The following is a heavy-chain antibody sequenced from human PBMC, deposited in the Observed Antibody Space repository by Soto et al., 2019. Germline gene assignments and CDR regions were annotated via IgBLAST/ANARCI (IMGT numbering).Heavy chain of an antibody. CDR3: ARGMTTVTPQHDWFDP. CDR1: GGSISSSNW. D-gene: IGHD4-17*01. J-gene: IGHJ5*02. V-gene: IGHV4-4*02. Sequence: QVQLQESGPGLVKPSGTLSLTCAVSGGSISSSNWWSWVRQPPGKGLEWIGEIYHSGSTNYNPSLKSRVTISVHKAKTPFSLQLRAVTAADPHVYYCARGMTTVTPQHDWFDPWGQGTLVTVSS. CDR2: IYHSGST.